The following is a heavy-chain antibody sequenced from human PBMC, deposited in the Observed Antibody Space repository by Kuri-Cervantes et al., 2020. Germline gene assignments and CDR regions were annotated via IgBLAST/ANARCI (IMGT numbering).Heavy chain of an antibody. J-gene: IGHJ4*02. CDR2: IYHSGST. V-gene: IGHV4-4*08. CDR3: ARDGSGPYFHH. CDR1: GGSISTYY. D-gene: IGHD1-26*01. Sequence: SETLSLTCTVSGGSISTYYWSWIRQPPGKGLEWIGYIYHSGSTNHNPSLKSRVTISVDTSKNQFSLKLSSVTAADTAVYYCARDGSGPYFHHWGQGTLVTVSS.